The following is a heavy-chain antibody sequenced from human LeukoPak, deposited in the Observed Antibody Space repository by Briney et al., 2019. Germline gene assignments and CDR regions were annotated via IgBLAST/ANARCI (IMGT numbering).Heavy chain of an antibody. J-gene: IGHJ6*02. Sequence: GGSLRLCCAAAGCTFSSYARHWVRQAPGKGLELVAVISYDGSNKYYADSVTGRFTISRDNSKNTLYLQMNSLSAEDTAVYYCARDGADYSNYGYGMDVWGQGTTVTVSS. CDR1: GCTFSSYA. CDR3: ARDGADYSNYGYGMDV. V-gene: IGHV3-30-3*01. CDR2: ISYDGSNK. D-gene: IGHD4-11*01.